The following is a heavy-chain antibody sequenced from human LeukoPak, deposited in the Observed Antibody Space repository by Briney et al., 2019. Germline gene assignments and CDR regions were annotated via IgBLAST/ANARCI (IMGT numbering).Heavy chain of an antibody. CDR2: IDTDGSST. Sequence: GGSLRLSCAASGFSFRSYWMHWVRLPPGKGLVWVSRIDTDGSSTAYADSVKGRFTISRDISKNTLYLQINSLRAEDTAFYYCARSPPASPFDYWGQGTLVTVSS. V-gene: IGHV3-74*01. CDR3: ARSPPASPFDY. J-gene: IGHJ4*02. D-gene: IGHD2-2*01. CDR1: GFSFRSYW.